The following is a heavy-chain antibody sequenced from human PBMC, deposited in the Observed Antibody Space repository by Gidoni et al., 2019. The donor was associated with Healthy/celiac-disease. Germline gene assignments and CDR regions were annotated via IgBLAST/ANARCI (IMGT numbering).Heavy chain of an antibody. CDR3: ARGGGLRLGELSFYYYGMDV. CDR2: ISSSGSTI. CDR1: VFTFGHQY. V-gene: IGHV3-11*01. D-gene: IGHD3-16*02. J-gene: IGHJ6*02. Sequence: VRLGESGGGWVKPGGSRRLPGAASVFTFGHQYLRWIRQAPGKGVGWVSYISSSGSTIYYADSVKGRFTISRDNAKNSLYLQMNSLRAEDTAVYYCARGGGLRLGELSFYYYGMDVWGQGTTVTVSS.